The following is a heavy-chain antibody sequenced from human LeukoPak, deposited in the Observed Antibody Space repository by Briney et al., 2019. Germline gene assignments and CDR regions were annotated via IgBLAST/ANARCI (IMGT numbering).Heavy chain of an antibody. Sequence: GASVKVSCKASGYTFTSYGISWVRQAPGQELEWMGWIGAYNGNTNYAQKLQGRVTMTTDTSTSTAYMELRSLRSDDTAVYYCARIPRRGNWFDPWGQGTLVTVSS. CDR2: IGAYNGNT. CDR1: GYTFTSYG. D-gene: IGHD3-10*01. CDR3: ARIPRRGNWFDP. J-gene: IGHJ5*02. V-gene: IGHV1-18*01.